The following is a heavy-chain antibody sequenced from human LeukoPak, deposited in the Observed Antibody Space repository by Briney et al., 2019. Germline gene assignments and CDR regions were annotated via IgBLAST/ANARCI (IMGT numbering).Heavy chain of an antibody. CDR3: ARDHGGNPFGYYYYMDV. Sequence: PVKVSCKASGGTFSSYTISWVRQAPGQGLEWMGRIIPILGIANYAQKFQGRVTITADKSTSTAYMELSSLRSEDTAVYYCARDHGGNPFGYYYYMDVWGKGTTVTVSS. CDR2: IIPILGIA. D-gene: IGHD4-23*01. J-gene: IGHJ6*03. V-gene: IGHV1-69*04. CDR1: GGTFSSYT.